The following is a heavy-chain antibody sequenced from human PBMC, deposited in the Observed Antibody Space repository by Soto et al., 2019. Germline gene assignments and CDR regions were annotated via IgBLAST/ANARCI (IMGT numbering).Heavy chain of an antibody. CDR3: VKVSYSSLTTLGSAFDV. CDR2: ISWSGDNM. CDR1: GFTFDDYA. V-gene: IGHV3-9*01. J-gene: IGHJ3*01. D-gene: IGHD4-4*01. Sequence: QLVESGGGLVQPGRSLRLSCAASGFTFDDYAMHWVRQAPGKGLGWVSGISWSGDNMAYADSVKGRFITSRDNVKNSLYLQMNSLRVEDTALYHCVKVSYSSLTTLGSAFDVWGQGTMVTVS.